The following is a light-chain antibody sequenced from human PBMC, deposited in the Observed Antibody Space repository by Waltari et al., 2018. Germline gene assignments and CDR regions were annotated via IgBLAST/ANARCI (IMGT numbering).Light chain of an antibody. J-gene: IGKJ2*03. CDR2: KVS. V-gene: IGKV2-30*02. CDR1: QSLLHSNGNTY. Sequence: DVVMTQSPLSLPITPGQPASMNCRSSQSLLHSNGNTYLSWFLQKPGQPPRRLIYKVSNRDSGVPDRFSGSGAGTDFTLKISRVEAEDVGVYYCMQGTHSPYSFGQGTKVEIK. CDR3: MQGTHSPYS.